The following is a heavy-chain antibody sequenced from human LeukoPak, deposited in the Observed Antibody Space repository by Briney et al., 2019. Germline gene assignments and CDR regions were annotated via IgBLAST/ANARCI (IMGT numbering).Heavy chain of an antibody. CDR1: GGSINNSFYY. V-gene: IGHV4-39*01. CDR3: ARRYLAWLSYYFDY. J-gene: IGHJ4*02. Sequence: SETLSLTCTVSGGSINNSFYYWGWDRQPPGKGLVWIGSISYTGNTYYHPSLKSRVTISVDTSKNQFSLKLTSVTAADTAVYYCARRYLAWLSYYFDYWGQGALVTVSS. CDR2: ISYTGNT. D-gene: IGHD3-3*01.